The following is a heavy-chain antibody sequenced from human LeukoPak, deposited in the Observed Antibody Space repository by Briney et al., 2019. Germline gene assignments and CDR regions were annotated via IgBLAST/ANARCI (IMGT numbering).Heavy chain of an antibody. CDR1: GGSISSSSYY. V-gene: IGHV4-39*07. J-gene: IGHJ4*02. CDR3: AKEPTGAKTFDS. Sequence: SETLSLTCTVSGGSISSSSYYWGWIRQPPGKWLEWIGRIYYNGSTYYNPSLKSRVTISVDTSKNQLSLKLSSVTAADTAVYYCAKEPTGAKTFDSWGQGTLVTVS. CDR2: IYYNGST. D-gene: IGHD7-27*01.